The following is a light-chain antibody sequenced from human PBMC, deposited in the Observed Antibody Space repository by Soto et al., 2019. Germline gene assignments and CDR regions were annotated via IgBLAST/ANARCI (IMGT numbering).Light chain of an antibody. CDR2: AAS. Sequence: DIQMTQSPSPLSASIGDRVTITCRASQSISSYLNWFQQKPGEAPKLLIQAASSLQSGVPSRFSGSGSGTDFTLTINSLQPEDFAVYYCQQSYSAPVTFGQGTKVDIK. CDR1: QSISSY. CDR3: QQSYSAPVT. J-gene: IGKJ2*01. V-gene: IGKV1-39*01.